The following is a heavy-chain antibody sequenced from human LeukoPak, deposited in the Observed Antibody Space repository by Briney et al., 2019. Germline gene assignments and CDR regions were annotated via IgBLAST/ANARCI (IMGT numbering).Heavy chain of an antibody. CDR3: ARMGSSSSSY. Sequence: GGPLRLSCAASGFAFSGYWMSWVRQAPGKGLEWVANINQDGSETYYVDSVKGRFTISRDNTKNSLYLQMNSLRAEDTAVYYCARMGSSSSSYWGQGTLVTVSS. V-gene: IGHV3-7*01. J-gene: IGHJ4*02. CDR1: GFAFSGYW. D-gene: IGHD6-6*01. CDR2: INQDGSET.